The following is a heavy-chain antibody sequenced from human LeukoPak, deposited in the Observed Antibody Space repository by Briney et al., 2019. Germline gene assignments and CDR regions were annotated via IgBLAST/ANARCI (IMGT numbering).Heavy chain of an antibody. CDR1: GFDGFTFSSYG. CDR2: IRYDGSDK. J-gene: IGHJ4*02. D-gene: IGHD3-10*01. V-gene: IGHV3-30*02. CDR3: AKDPSGAGDY. Sequence: GGSLGLSCAASGFDGFTFSSYGMHWVRQAPGKGLEWVAFIRYDGSDKYYVDSVKGRFTISRDNSRNTVDLQMNSLRIEDTAVYHCAKDPSGAGDYWGPGTLVTVSS.